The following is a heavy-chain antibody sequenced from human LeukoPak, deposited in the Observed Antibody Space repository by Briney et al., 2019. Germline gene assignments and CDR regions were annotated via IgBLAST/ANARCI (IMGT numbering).Heavy chain of an antibody. CDR1: GFTFSSYG. J-gene: IGHJ6*02. V-gene: IGHV3-30*18. CDR3: AKDLDMVRGVIYYYYGMDV. Sequence: PGRSLRLSCAASGFTFSSYGMHWVRQAPGKGLEWVAVISYDGSNKYYADSVKGRFTISRDNSKNTLYLQMNSLRAEDTAVYYCAKDLDMVRGVIYYYYGMDVWGQGTTVTVSS. D-gene: IGHD3-10*01. CDR2: ISYDGSNK.